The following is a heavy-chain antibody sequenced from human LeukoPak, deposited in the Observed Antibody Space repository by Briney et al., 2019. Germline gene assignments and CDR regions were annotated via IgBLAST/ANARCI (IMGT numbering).Heavy chain of an antibody. J-gene: IGHJ4*02. CDR3: AKAQAGSGSYYYFDY. CDR2: ISGSGGST. V-gene: IGHV3-23*01. D-gene: IGHD1-26*01. Sequence: GGSLRLSCAASGFTFSSYWMSWVRQAPGKGLEWVSAISGSGGSTYYADSVKGRFTISRDNSKNTLYLQMNSLRAEDTAVYYCAKAQAGSGSYYYFDYWGQGTLVTVSS. CDR1: GFTFSSYW.